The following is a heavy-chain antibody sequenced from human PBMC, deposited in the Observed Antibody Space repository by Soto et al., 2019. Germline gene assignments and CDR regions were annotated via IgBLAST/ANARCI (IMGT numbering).Heavy chain of an antibody. D-gene: IGHD4-4*01. CDR1: GGSISSGGYS. V-gene: IGHV4-30-2*01. CDR3: ARGAYISKYYFYYGMDV. Sequence: QLQLQESGSGLVKPSQTLSLTCAVSGGSISSGGYSWSWIRQPPGKGLEWIGYIFHSGSTYYNPALQSRVTITVDTSKHQCSLKLSSVTAADTAVSYCARGAYISKYYFYYGMDVWGQWTTVTVSS. CDR2: IFHSGST. J-gene: IGHJ6*02.